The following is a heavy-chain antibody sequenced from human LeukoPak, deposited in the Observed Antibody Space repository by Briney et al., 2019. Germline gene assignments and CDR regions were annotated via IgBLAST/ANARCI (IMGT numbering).Heavy chain of an antibody. D-gene: IGHD3-10*01. CDR1: GFTLSNHP. CDR3: AKGLYYYGSGSPNPGYFDY. CDR2: ISGSGGST. V-gene: IGHV3-23*01. J-gene: IGHJ4*02. Sequence: GGSLRLSCAASGFTLSNHPMYWVRQAPGKGLEWVSAISGSGGSTYYADSVKGRFTISRDNSKNTLYLQMNSLRAEDTAVYYCAKGLYYYGSGSPNPGYFDYWGQGTLVTVSS.